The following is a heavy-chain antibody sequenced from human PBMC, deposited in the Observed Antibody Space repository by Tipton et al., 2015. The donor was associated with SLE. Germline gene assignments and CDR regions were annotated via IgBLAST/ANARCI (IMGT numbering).Heavy chain of an antibody. Sequence: TLSLTCTVSGGSISSGSYYWSWIRQPAGKGLEWIGRIYTSGSTNYNPSPKSRVTISVDTSKNQFSLKLSSVTAADTAVYYCARKSRGFDYWGQGTLVTVSS. CDR3: ARKSRGFDY. J-gene: IGHJ4*02. V-gene: IGHV4-61*02. CDR2: IYTSGST. CDR1: GGSISSGSYY.